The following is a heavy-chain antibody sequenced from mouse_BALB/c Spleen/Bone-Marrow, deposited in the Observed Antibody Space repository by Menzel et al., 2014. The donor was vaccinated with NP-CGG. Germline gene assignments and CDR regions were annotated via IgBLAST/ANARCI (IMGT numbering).Heavy chain of an antibody. CDR2: IYPGDGDT. CDR1: GYAFSSSW. V-gene: IGHV1-82*01. Sequence: VQLQQAGPELMKTGASVKISCKASGYAFSSSWLNWVKQRPGQGLEWIGWIYPGDGDTNYNGKFKGKATLTADKSSSTAYMQLSSLTSVDSAVYFCARWGITSYYFDYWGQGTTLTVSS. CDR3: ARWGITSYYFDY. J-gene: IGHJ2*01. D-gene: IGHD2-4*01.